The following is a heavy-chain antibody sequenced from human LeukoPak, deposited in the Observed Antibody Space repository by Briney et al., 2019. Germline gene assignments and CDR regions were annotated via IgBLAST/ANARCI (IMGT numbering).Heavy chain of an antibody. Sequence: GASVKVSCKASGGTFSSYAISWVRQAPGQGLEWMGGIIPIFGTANYAQKFQGRVTITADESTSTAYMELSSLRSEDTAVYYCARGKMATDQVPGAFDIWGQGTMVTVSS. CDR2: IIPIFGTA. D-gene: IGHD5-12*01. J-gene: IGHJ3*02. CDR1: GGTFSSYA. CDR3: ARGKMATDQVPGAFDI. V-gene: IGHV1-69*01.